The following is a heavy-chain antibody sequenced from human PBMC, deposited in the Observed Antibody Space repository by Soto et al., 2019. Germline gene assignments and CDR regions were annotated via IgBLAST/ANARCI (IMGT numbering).Heavy chain of an antibody. Sequence: QVQLVQSGVEVKKPGASVKVSCKASGYTFTRYGINWVRQAPGQGLEWMGWISGYNGNTNYAEKFQGRVTMTTDTPTSTAYMELRSLRSDDTAVYYCARQNGIPIFLGSFGMDVWGQGTTVSVSS. V-gene: IGHV1-18*01. CDR2: ISGYNGNT. D-gene: IGHD3-9*01. CDR1: GYTFTRYG. CDR3: ARQNGIPIFLGSFGMDV. J-gene: IGHJ6*02.